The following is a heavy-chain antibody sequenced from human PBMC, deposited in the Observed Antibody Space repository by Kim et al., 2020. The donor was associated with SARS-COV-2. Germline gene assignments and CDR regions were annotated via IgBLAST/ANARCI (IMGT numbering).Heavy chain of an antibody. D-gene: IGHD1-26*01. Sequence: GGSLRLSCAASGFTFDDYAMHWVRQAPGKGLEWVSLISGDGGSTYYADSVKGRFTISRDNSKNSLYLQMNSLRTEDTALYYCAKEGIVGGRRYYYYCMDVWGQGTTVTVSS. CDR3: AKEGIVGGRRYYYYCMDV. V-gene: IGHV3-43*02. J-gene: IGHJ6*02. CDR2: ISGDGGST. CDR1: GFTFDDYA.